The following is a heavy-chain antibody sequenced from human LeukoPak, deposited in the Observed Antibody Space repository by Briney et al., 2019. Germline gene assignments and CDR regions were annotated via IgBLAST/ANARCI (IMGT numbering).Heavy chain of an antibody. D-gene: IGHD2-2*01. CDR3: AREMRDIVVVPAARDYYYYMDV. J-gene: IGHJ6*03. CDR2: INPNSGGT. V-gene: IGHV1-2*02. CDR1: GYTFTSYG. Sequence: ASAKVSCKASGYTFTSYGISWVRQAPGQGLEWMGWINPNSGGTNYAQKFQGRVTMTRDTSISTAYMELSRLRSDDTAVYYCAREMRDIVVVPAARDYYYYMDVWGKGTTVTVSS.